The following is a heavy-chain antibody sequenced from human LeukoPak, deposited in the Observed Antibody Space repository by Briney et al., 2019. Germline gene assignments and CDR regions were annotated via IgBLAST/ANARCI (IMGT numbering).Heavy chain of an antibody. CDR2: IISTGSTT. V-gene: IGHV3-48*01. J-gene: IGHJ4*02. CDR3: ATGFWGYCSRNSCPLDN. D-gene: IGHD2-2*01. Sequence: GGSLRLSCAASGFTFSSYSMSWVRQAPGKGLEWISYIISTGSTTYYADSVKGRFTISRDNANNSLSLQMSSLRAEDTAVYYCATGFWGYCSRNSCPLDNWGQGTLVTVAS. CDR1: GFTFSSYS.